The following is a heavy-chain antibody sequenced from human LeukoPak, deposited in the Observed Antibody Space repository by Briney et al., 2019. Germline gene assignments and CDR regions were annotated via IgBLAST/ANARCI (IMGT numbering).Heavy chain of an antibody. CDR2: IYPGDSDT. J-gene: IGHJ6*02. Sequence: GESLKISCKGSGYSFTSYWIGWVRQMPGKGLEWMGIIYPGDSDTTYSPSFQGQVTISADKSISTAYLQWSSLKASDTAMYYCARRDGYCSSTSCYADYNYGMDVWGQGTTVTVSS. V-gene: IGHV5-51*01. CDR3: ARRDGYCSSTSCYADYNYGMDV. CDR1: GYSFTSYW. D-gene: IGHD2-2*01.